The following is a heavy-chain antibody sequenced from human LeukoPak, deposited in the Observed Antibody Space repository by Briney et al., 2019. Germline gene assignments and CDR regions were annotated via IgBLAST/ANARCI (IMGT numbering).Heavy chain of an antibody. J-gene: IGHJ4*02. CDR3: ATESGIVVVTAMHSL. V-gene: IGHV3-7*01. CDR1: GFTFSSYW. Sequence: GGSLRLSCAASGFTFSSYWMSWVRQAPGKGLEWVANIKQDGSEKYYVDSVKGRFTISRDNAKNSLYLQMNSLRAEDTAVYYCATESGIVVVTAMHSLWGQGTPVTVSS. CDR2: IKQDGSEK. D-gene: IGHD2-21*02.